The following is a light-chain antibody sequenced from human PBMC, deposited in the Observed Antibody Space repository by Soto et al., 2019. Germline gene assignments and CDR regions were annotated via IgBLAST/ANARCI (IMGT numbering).Light chain of an antibody. J-gene: IGLJ1*01. CDR2: EVN. V-gene: IGLV2-8*01. CDR3: SSYAGSSNV. CDR1: SSDVGGYSY. Sequence: QSALTQPPSASGSPGQSIAISCTGTSSDVGGYSYVSWYQQHPGKAPKLMIYEVNKRPSGVPDRFSGSKSGNTASLTVSGLQAEGEADYYCSSYAGSSNVFGTGTKVTVL.